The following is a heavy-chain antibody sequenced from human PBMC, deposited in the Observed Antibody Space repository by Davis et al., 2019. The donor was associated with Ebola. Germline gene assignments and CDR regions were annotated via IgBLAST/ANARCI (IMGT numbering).Heavy chain of an antibody. Sequence: GESLKISCAASGFTFSDYYMSWIRQAPGKGLEWVSFISGRATTVSYADSVRGRFTISRDNAKNSLYLQMHSLRADDTAVYYCAKTVGWLQQTGEEYFQNWGQGTLVTVSS. CDR2: ISGRATTV. V-gene: IGHV3-11*01. CDR1: GFTFSDYY. D-gene: IGHD5-24*01. CDR3: AKTVGWLQQTGEEYFQN. J-gene: IGHJ1*01.